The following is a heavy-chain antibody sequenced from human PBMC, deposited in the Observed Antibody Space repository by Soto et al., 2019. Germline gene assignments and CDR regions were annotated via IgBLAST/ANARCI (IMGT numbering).Heavy chain of an antibody. J-gene: IGHJ5*02. D-gene: IGHD2-21*02. Sequence: SETLSLTCAVSGGSISSGDWWTWVRQTPGKGLEWIGEIYHSGTTNYNPSLMSRVTIAVDKAKSQFSLRLDSVTAAATAVYYCARSDCYGVCRGKWLDPWGQGILVTVSS. V-gene: IGHV4-4*02. CDR2: IYHSGTT. CDR1: GGSISSGDW. CDR3: ARSDCYGVCRGKWLDP.